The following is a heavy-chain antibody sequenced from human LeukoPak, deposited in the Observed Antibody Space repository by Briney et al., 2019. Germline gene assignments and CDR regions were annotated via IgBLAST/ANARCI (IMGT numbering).Heavy chain of an antibody. CDR3: AKAGAWGQWLVHYFDY. CDR2: IKQDGSEK. V-gene: IGHV3-7*03. Sequence: PGGSLRLSCAASGFTMSSYWMSWVRQAPGKGLEWVANIKQDGSEKYYVDSVKGRFTISRDNAKNAVYLHMNSLRAEDTAVYYCAKAGAWGQWLVHYFDYWGQGTLVTVSS. D-gene: IGHD6-19*01. CDR1: GFTMSSYW. J-gene: IGHJ4*02.